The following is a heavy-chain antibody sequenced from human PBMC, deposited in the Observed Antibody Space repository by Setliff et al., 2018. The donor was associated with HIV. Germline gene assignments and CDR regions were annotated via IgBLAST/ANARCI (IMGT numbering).Heavy chain of an antibody. CDR1: GDSFSSGGYY. CDR3: ASGRGAKGGYDYFGS. CDR2: IYYSGAT. V-gene: IGHV4-31*03. Sequence: SETLSLTCTVSGDSFSSGGYYWSWIRQLPGKGLEWIGYIYYSGATYYNPSLKNRVTISLDTSKSQFSLKLTSVTAADTALYYCASGRGAKGGYDYFGSWGQGTLVTVSS. J-gene: IGHJ4*02. D-gene: IGHD5-12*01.